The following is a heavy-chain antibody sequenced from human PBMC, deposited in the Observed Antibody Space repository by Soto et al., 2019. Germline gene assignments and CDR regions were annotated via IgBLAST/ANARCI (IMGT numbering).Heavy chain of an antibody. CDR1: GYTFTGYY. J-gene: IGHJ5*02. Sequence: GASVKVSCKASGYTFTGYYMHWVRQAPGQGLEWMGWINPNSGGTNYAQKFQGRVTMTRDTSISTAYMELSRLRSDDTAVYYCARVAEAGKGYWFDPWGQGTLVTVSS. D-gene: IGHD6-19*01. V-gene: IGHV1-2*02. CDR2: INPNSGGT. CDR3: ARVAEAGKGYWFDP.